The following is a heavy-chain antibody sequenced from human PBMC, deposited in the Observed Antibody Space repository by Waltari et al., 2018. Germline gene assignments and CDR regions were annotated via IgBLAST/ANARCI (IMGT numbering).Heavy chain of an antibody. CDR1: GSLFGNYW. J-gene: IGHJ4*02. CDR3: AKGGGPHY. Sequence: EVRLVESGGGLVQPGGPPRLSGAASGSLFGNYWMSWVRQPPGKGLEWVADIKEDGSEKYYVDSVKGRFTISRDNAKNSVYLQMSNLRVDDTAVYYCAKGGGPHYWGQGTLVTVSS. D-gene: IGHD1-26*01. CDR2: IKEDGSEK. V-gene: IGHV3-7*01.